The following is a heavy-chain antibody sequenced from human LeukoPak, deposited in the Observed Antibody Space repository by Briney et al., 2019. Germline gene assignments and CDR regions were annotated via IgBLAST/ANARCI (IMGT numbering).Heavy chain of an antibody. CDR2: IIPIFGTA. Sequence: SVKVSCKASGYTFTSYGISWVRQAPGQGLEWMGGIIPIFGTANYAQKFQGRVTITADESTSTAYMELSSLRSEDTAVYYCAREDDSSGWYYDTYYYGMDVWGQGTTVTVSS. CDR3: AREDDSSGWYYDTYYYGMDV. J-gene: IGHJ6*02. CDR1: GYTFTSYG. V-gene: IGHV1-69*13. D-gene: IGHD6-19*01.